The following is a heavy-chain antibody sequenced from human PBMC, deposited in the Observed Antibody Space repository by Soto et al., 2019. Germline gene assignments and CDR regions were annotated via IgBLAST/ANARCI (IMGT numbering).Heavy chain of an antibody. CDR2: ISSSSSTI. CDR1: GFTFSSYS. Sequence: EVQLVESGGGLVQPGGSLRLSCAASGFTFSSYSMNWVRQAPGKGLEWVSYISSSSSTIYYADSVKGRFTISRDNAKNSRYLQMNSRRAEDTAVYYCARHPERIAEIGWFAPWGQGPLVTVSS. V-gene: IGHV3-48*01. CDR3: ARHPERIAEIGWFAP. D-gene: IGHD6-13*01. J-gene: IGHJ5*02.